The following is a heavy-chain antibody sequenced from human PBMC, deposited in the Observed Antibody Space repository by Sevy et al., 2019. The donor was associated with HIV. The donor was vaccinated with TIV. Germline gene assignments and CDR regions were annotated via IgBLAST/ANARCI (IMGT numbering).Heavy chain of an antibody. CDR1: GDSVSSNSAA. CDR3: ARVREGKFRTVDGLGV. CDR2: TYYRAKWYH. D-gene: IGHD4-17*01. Sequence: QTLSLTCAISGDSVSSNSAAWNWIRQSPSRGLEWLGRTYYRAKWYHHYAVSMRGRITVDPDTSDNLVSLQLNSVTPDDSGVYYCARVREGKFRTVDGLGVWGQGTTVTVSS. J-gene: IGHJ6*02. V-gene: IGHV6-1*01.